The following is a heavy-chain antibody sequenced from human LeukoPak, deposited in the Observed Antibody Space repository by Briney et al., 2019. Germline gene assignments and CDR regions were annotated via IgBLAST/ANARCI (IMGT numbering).Heavy chain of an antibody. V-gene: IGHV4-59*01. CDR3: ARGRPTDY. J-gene: IGHJ4*02. CDR2: IYYSGST. CDR1: GGSISSYY. Sequence: SETLSLTCTVSGGSISSYYWSWIRQPPGKGLEWIGYIYYSGSTNYNPSLKSRVTISVDTSKNQFSLKLSSVTAADTAVYYCARGRPTDYWGQGTLVTVSS.